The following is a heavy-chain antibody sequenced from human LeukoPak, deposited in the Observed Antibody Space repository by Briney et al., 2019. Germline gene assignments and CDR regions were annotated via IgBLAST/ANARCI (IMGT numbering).Heavy chain of an antibody. D-gene: IGHD2-2*01. CDR3: ARVGYQLLIFDY. Sequence: PSQTLSLTCTVSGGSISSGSYYWSWIRQPAGKGLEWIGRIYTSGSTNYNPSLKSRVTISVDRSKNQFSLKLSSVTAADTAVYYCARVGYQLLIFDYWGQGTLVTVSS. V-gene: IGHV4-61*02. CDR1: GGSISSGSYY. J-gene: IGHJ4*02. CDR2: IYTSGST.